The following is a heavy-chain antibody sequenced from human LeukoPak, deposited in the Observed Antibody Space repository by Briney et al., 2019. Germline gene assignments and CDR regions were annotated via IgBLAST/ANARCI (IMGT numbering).Heavy chain of an antibody. CDR1: GYTFTSYY. CDR3: ARDEVEMATDYYYYYMDV. J-gene: IGHJ6*03. D-gene: IGHD5-24*01. V-gene: IGHV1-46*01. CDR2: INPSGGST. Sequence: ASVKVSCKASGYTFTSYYMHWVRQAPGQGLEWMGIINPSGGSTSYAQKFQGRVTMTRDMSTSTVYMELSSLRSEDTAVYHCARDEVEMATDYYYYYMDVWGKGTTVTVSS.